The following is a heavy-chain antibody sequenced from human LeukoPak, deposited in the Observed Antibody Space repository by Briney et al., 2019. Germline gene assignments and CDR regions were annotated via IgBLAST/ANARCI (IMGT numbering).Heavy chain of an antibody. CDR2: INPSGGST. D-gene: IGHD2-15*01. Sequence: ASVKVSCKASGYTFTSYYMHWVRQAPGQGLEWMGIINPSGGSTSYAQKFQGRVTMTRDTSTSTVYMELSSLRSEDTAVYCCAGGYCSGGSCFEWYYFDYWGQGTLVTVSS. CDR1: GYTFTSYY. V-gene: IGHV1-46*01. CDR3: AGGYCSGGSCFEWYYFDY. J-gene: IGHJ4*02.